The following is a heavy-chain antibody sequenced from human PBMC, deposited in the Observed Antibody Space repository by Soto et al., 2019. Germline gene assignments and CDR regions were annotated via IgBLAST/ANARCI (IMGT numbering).Heavy chain of an antibody. CDR2: ISSSSNSI. CDR3: AKSHPGYRIR. J-gene: IGHJ4*02. Sequence: PGGSLRLSCAASGFTFSSYSMNWVRQAPGSGPEWVSYISSSSNSIYYADSGKGRFTISRDNSKNTLYLQMNSLRAEVTSVYYCAKSHPGYRIRWGQGTLVTVST. CDR1: GFTFSSYS. D-gene: IGHD3-9*01. V-gene: IGHV3-48*01.